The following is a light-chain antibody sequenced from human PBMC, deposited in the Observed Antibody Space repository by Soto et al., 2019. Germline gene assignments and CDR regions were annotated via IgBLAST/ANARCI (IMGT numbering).Light chain of an antibody. CDR3: QQYNNWPPWT. V-gene: IGKV3-15*01. Sequence: ILMTQSPATLSVSPGERATLSCRASQSVSTNLAWYQQKPGQAPRLLIYDASTMATGIPARFSGSGSGTEFTLTISGLQSEDFAVYYCQQYNNWPPWTFGQGTKVEIK. CDR1: QSVSTN. J-gene: IGKJ1*01. CDR2: DAS.